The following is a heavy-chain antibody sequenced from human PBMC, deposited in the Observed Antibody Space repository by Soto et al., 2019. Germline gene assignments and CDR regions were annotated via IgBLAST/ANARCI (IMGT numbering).Heavy chain of an antibody. D-gene: IGHD6-19*01. CDR3: ARAIPVAVVGTIDFDY. CDR1: GYTFTSYG. Sequence: GASVKVSCKASGYTFTSYGISWVRQAPGQGLEWMGWISAYNGNTNYAQKLQGRVTMTTDTSTSTAYMELRSLRSDDTAVYYCARAIPVAVVGTIDFDYWGQGTLVTVSS. J-gene: IGHJ4*02. CDR2: ISAYNGNT. V-gene: IGHV1-18*04.